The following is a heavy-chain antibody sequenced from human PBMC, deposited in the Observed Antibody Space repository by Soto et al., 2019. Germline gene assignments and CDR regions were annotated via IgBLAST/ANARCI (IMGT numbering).Heavy chain of an antibody. CDR1: GGSISIGGYY. D-gene: IGHD3-22*01. V-gene: IGHV4-31*03. Sequence: TLSLTCTVSGGSISIGGYYWSWIRQHPGKGLEWIGYIYYSGSTYYNPSLKSRVTISVDTSKNQFSLKLSSVTAADTAVYYCARVTKALYYDSSGYYPTSNNWFDPWGQGTLVTVSS. CDR3: ARVTKALYYDSSGYYPTSNNWFDP. J-gene: IGHJ5*02. CDR2: IYYSGST.